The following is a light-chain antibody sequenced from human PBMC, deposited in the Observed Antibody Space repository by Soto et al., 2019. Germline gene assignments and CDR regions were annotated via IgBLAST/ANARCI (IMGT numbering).Light chain of an antibody. J-gene: IGKJ2*02. V-gene: IGKV4-1*01. CDR3: QQYYSTLWT. Sequence: DIVMTQSPDSLAVSLGERATINCKSSQSVLYSSNNKNYLAWYQQKPGQPPKLLIYWASTRESGVPDRFSGSGSWTDFTLTISSLQAEDVAVYYCQQYYSTLWTFGQGTKLEIK. CDR2: WAS. CDR1: QSVLYSSNNKNY.